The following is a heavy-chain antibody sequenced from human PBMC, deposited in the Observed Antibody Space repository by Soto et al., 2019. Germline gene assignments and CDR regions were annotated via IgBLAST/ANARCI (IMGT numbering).Heavy chain of an antibody. D-gene: IGHD1-26*01. V-gene: IGHV4-59*01. Sequence: SETLSLTCPVSGVSSTCSYLSLLRPPPGKGLEFIGYISYMGTTNYNPSLKSRVTISVDTSKNQFSLKLTSVTAADTAVYYCARDMHAGFTHYFDPWGQGNLVTVSS. J-gene: IGHJ5*02. CDR3: ARDMHAGFTHYFDP. CDR1: GVSSTCSY. CDR2: ISYMGTT.